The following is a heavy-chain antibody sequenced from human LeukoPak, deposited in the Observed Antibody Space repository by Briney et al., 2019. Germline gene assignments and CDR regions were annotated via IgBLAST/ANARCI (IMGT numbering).Heavy chain of an antibody. J-gene: IGHJ4*02. CDR1: GFIVSSNY. V-gene: IGHV3-21*01. CDR2: ISSSSSYI. D-gene: IGHD3-10*01. CDR3: ARDVEGSGSHDY. Sequence: PGGSLRLSCAVSGFIVSSNYMSWVRQAPGKGLEWVSSISSSSSYIYYADSVKGRFTISRDNAKNSLYLQMNSLRAEDTAVYYCARDVEGSGSHDYWGQGTLVTVSS.